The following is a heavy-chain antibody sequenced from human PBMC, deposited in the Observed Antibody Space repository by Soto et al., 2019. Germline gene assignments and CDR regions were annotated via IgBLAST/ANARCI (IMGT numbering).Heavy chain of an antibody. CDR3: ASLHGARFDP. J-gene: IGHJ5*02. CDR2: ISSSGYT. Sequence: QVQLQESGPGLVKPSETLFLTCTVSGGSIGTNYWSWIRQPPGKGLEWIGYISSSGYTNYNASLKSRITISIDTSKNQFSLKLTSVTAADTAVYYCASLHGARFDPWGQGTLVTVSS. D-gene: IGHD4-17*01. CDR1: GGSIGTNY. V-gene: IGHV4-4*08.